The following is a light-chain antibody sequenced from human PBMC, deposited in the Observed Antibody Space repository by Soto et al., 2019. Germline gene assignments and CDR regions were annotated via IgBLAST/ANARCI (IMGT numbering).Light chain of an antibody. CDR1: QNINNW. J-gene: IGKJ1*01. CDR3: QQYSSDST. CDR2: RAS. Sequence: DIQMTQSPSTLSASVGDRVTITCRASQNINNWLAWDQRKPGKAPKLLIYRASSLENGVPSRFSGRGSGTDFIFTITSLQPDDFATYYCQQYSSDSTFGQGTKVEIK. V-gene: IGKV1-5*03.